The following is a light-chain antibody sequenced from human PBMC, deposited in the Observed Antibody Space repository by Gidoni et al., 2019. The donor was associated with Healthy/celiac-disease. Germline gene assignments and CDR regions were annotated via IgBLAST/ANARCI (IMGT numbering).Light chain of an antibody. CDR2: GAS. CDR3: QQYGSSPPLT. CDR1: QSVSSSY. V-gene: IGKV3-20*01. J-gene: IGKJ4*01. Sequence: EIVLTQSPGTLSLSPGERATLSCSASQSVSSSYLVWYQQKPGQAPRLLIYGASSRATGIPDRFSGSGSGTDFTLTISRLEPEDFAVYYCQQYGSSPPLTFGGGTKVEIK.